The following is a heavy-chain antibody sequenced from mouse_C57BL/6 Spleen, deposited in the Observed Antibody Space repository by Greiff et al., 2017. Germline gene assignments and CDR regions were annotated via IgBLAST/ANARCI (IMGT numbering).Heavy chain of an antibody. CDR3: ARSTVVGYAMDY. CDR1: GYAFSSSW. J-gene: IGHJ4*01. Sequence: VKVVESGPELVKPGASVKISCKASGYAFSSSWMNWVKQRPGKGLEWIGRIYPGDGDTNYNGKFKGKATLTADKSSSTAYMQLSSLTSEDSAVYFCARSTVVGYAMDYWGQGTSVTVSS. V-gene: IGHV1-82*01. CDR2: IYPGDGDT. D-gene: IGHD1-1*01.